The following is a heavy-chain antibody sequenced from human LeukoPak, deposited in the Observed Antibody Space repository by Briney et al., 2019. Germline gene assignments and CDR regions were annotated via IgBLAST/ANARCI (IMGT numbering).Heavy chain of an antibody. CDR2: IYHSGST. CDR3: ARANAVTTPNPDY. J-gene: IGHJ4*02. CDR1: GYSISSGYY. Sequence: SETLSLTCTVSGYSISSGYYWGWIRQPPGKGLEWIGSIYHSGSTYYNPSLKSRVTISVDTSKNQFSLKLSSVTAADTAVYYCARANAVTTPNPDYWGQGTLVTVSS. D-gene: IGHD4-17*01. V-gene: IGHV4-38-2*02.